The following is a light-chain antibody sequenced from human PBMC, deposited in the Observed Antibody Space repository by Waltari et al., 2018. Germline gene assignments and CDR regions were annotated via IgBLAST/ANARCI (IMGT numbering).Light chain of an antibody. CDR3: MQGTHWPRT. J-gene: IGKJ2*01. CDR1: QSLVHRDGNTY. Sequence: DVVMTQSPLSLPVLFGQPASIYCRPSQSLVHRDGNTYFDWFQHRPGQSPRRLIYKVSNRDSGVPDRFSGSGSGTDFTLKISRVEAEDVGVYYCMQGTHWPRTFGQGTKLEIK. CDR2: KVS. V-gene: IGKV2-30*02.